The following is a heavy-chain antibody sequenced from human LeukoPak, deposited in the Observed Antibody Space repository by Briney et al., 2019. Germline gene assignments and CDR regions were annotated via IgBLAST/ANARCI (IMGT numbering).Heavy chain of an antibody. CDR3: AKGKTVTQFDY. V-gene: IGHV3-23*01. Sequence: GGSLRLSCAASGFTFSSNAMSWVRQAPGKGLEWVSYITGSGGSTLYADSVKGRFTISRDNSKNTLYLRMNSLRAEDTAVYYCAKGKTVTQFDYWGQGTLVTVSS. CDR2: ITGSGGST. CDR1: GFTFSSNA. D-gene: IGHD4-17*01. J-gene: IGHJ4*02.